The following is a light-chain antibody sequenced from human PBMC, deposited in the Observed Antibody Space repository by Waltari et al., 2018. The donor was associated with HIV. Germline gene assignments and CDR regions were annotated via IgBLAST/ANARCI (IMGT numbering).Light chain of an antibody. V-gene: IGLV3-21*04. CDR2: YNA. CDR3: HVWDTISDHVV. Sequence: SYVLTQPPSVSVAPGKTAKINCVGNNIGTKSVHWYQQKPDQAPVLVIYYNAERPSGIPERFSGSNSGNTATLTINRVEAGDEADYYCHVWDTISDHVVFGGGSKLTVL. CDR1: NIGTKS. J-gene: IGLJ2*01.